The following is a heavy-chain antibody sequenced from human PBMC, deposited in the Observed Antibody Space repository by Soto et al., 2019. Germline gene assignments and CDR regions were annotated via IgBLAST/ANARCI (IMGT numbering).Heavy chain of an antibody. CDR3: ARLEQSYRPIDY. CDR2: ISYDGSNK. V-gene: IGHV3-30*04. Sequence: GKGLEWVAVISYDGSNKYYADSVKGRFTISRDNSKNTLYLQMNSLRAEDTAVYYCARLEQSYRPIDYWGQGTLVTVSS. J-gene: IGHJ4*02. D-gene: IGHD1-26*01.